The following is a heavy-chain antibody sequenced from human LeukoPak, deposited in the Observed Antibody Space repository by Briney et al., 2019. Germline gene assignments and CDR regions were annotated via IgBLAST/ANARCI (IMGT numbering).Heavy chain of an antibody. CDR1: GGSISSYY. V-gene: IGHV4-59*01. Sequence: PSETLSLTCTVSGGSISSYYWSWLRQPPGKGLEWFGYIYYSGSTNYNPSLKSRVTISVDTSKNQFSLKLSSVTAADTAVYYCARVTDSSWYRFFDYWGQGTLVTVSS. J-gene: IGHJ4*02. CDR3: ARVTDSSWYRFFDY. D-gene: IGHD6-13*01. CDR2: IYYSGST.